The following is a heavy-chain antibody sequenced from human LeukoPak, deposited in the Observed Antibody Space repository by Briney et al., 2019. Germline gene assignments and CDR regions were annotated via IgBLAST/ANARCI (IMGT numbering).Heavy chain of an antibody. Sequence: NPSETLSLTCAVYGGSITGHYWSWIRQTPGRGLEWVGEIHYTGATSYNPSLKSRATISTDTSKNQFSLRLSSVTAADTAVYYCARGNILTGYCFDFWGQEPWSPSPQ. CDR3: ARGNILTGYCFDF. D-gene: IGHD3-9*01. J-gene: IGHJ4*01. V-gene: IGHV4-34*01. CDR2: IHYTGAT. CDR1: GGSITGHY.